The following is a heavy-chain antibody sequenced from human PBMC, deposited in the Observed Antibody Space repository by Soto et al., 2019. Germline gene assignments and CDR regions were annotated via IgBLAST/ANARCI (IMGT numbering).Heavy chain of an antibody. CDR3: GREETAWTIAYSLDV. Sequence: PGGSLRLSCAASGFTFSTYSMHWVRQAPGKGLEWVSSIGTRSDIYYADSVKGRFTISRDNAKNSLSLQMNSLRAEDTAVDYCGREETAWTIAYSLDVWGQGTTVTVSS. D-gene: IGHD2-21*02. CDR2: IGTRSDI. V-gene: IGHV3-21*01. CDR1: GFTFSTYS. J-gene: IGHJ6*02.